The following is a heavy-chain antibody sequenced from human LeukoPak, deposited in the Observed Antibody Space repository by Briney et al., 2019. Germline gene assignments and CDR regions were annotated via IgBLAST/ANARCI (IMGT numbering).Heavy chain of an antibody. CDR2: ISGSGANT. D-gene: IGHD6-13*01. Sequence: PGGSLRLSCAASGFTFTSYAMSWARQAPGKGLEWVSAISGSGANTYHADSVKGRFTISRDNSKNTLYLQMNSLRAEDTAVYYCAKGLAAAGTRGYYYFMDVWGKGTTVTVSS. CDR3: AKGLAAAGTRGYYYFMDV. V-gene: IGHV3-23*01. CDR1: GFTFTSYA. J-gene: IGHJ6*03.